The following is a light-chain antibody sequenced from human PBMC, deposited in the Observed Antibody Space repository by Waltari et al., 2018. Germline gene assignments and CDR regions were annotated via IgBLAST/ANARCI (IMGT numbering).Light chain of an antibody. J-gene: IGKJ4*01. CDR2: DAS. CDR1: QDIGYD. V-gene: IGKV1-6*02. Sequence: AIQMTQSPSSLYASVGDRVTITCRASQDIGYDLGWYQQKPGKAPKVLIYDASSLQSGVPSRFSGSGSDTDFTLTITSLQPEDFATYYCLQDFHYPLSFGGGTKVEI. CDR3: LQDFHYPLS.